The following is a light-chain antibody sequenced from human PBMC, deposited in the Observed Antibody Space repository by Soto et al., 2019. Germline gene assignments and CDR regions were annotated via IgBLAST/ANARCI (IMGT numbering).Light chain of an antibody. V-gene: IGLV2-11*01. J-gene: IGLJ1*01. CDR3: CSYAGSYTLGV. CDR2: DVS. Sequence: LTQPRSVFGSPGQSVTISCTGTSXDVGGYNYVSWYQQHPGKAPKLMIYDVSKRPSGVPDRFPGSKSGNTASLTISGLQAEDEADYYCCSYAGSYTLGVFGTGTKVTVL. CDR1: SXDVGGYNY.